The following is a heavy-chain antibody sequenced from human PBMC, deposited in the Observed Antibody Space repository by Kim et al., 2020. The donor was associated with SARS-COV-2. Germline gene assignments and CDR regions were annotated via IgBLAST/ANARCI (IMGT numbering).Heavy chain of an antibody. Sequence: GGSLRLSCAASGFTFSSYSMNWVRQAPGKGLEWVSYISSSSSTIYYADSVKGRFTISRDNAKNSLYLQMNSLRAEDTAVYYCARDPSYYTYSGSWLDWGQGSLVTVSS. CDR1: GFTFSSYS. J-gene: IGHJ4*02. CDR2: ISSSSSTI. V-gene: IGHV3-48*04. D-gene: IGHD1-26*01. CDR3: ARDPSYYTYSGSWLD.